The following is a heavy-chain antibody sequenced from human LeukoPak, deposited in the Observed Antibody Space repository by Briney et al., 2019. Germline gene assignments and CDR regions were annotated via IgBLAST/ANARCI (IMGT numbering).Heavy chain of an antibody. CDR2: IYYSGST. CDR3: ARVPYHYCDFWSGPGSWFDP. J-gene: IGHJ5*02. D-gene: IGHD3-3*01. V-gene: IGHV4-59*01. Sequence: SETLSLTCTVSGGSISSYYWSWIRQPPGKGLEWIGYIYYSGSTNYNPSLKSRVTISVDTSKNQFSLKLSSVTAADTAVYYCARVPYHYCDFWSGPGSWFDPWGQGTLVTVSS. CDR1: GGSISSYY.